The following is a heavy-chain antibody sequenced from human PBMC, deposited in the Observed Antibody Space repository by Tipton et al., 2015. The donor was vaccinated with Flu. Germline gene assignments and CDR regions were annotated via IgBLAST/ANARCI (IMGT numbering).Heavy chain of an antibody. D-gene: IGHD1-1*01. CDR3: ARQRYTYGQICFDY. CDR2: IFYSGIT. J-gene: IGHJ4*02. Sequence: TLSLTCTVSGGSISSSSYYWDWIRQPPGKGLEWIGSIFYSGITYYNPSLKSRLTISVDTSKNHFSLKLSSVTAADTAVYYCARQRYTYGQICFDYWGQGTLVTVSS. V-gene: IGHV4-39*01. CDR1: GGSISSSSYY.